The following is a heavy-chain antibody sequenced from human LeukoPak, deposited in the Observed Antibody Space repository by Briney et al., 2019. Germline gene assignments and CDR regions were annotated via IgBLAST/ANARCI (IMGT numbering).Heavy chain of an antibody. CDR1: GGTFSSYA. J-gene: IGHJ6*04. Sequence: GSSVKLSCKASGGTFSSYAISWVRQAPGQGLEWMGGIIPIFGTANYAQKFQGRVTITADESTSTAYMELSSLRSEDTAVYYCARALSTMVRGVYYYYGMDVWGKGTTVTVSS. CDR2: IIPIFGTA. D-gene: IGHD3-10*01. CDR3: ARALSTMVRGVYYYYGMDV. V-gene: IGHV1-69*01.